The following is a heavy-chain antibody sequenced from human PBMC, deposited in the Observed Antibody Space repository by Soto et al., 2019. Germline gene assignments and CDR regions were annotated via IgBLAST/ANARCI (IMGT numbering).Heavy chain of an antibody. CDR3: ASVNTAMGRFDP. J-gene: IGHJ5*02. Sequence: PSETLSLTCAVYGGSFSGYYWSWIRQPPGKGLEWIGEINHSGSTNYNPSLKSRVTISVDTSKNQFSLKLSSVTAADTAVYYCASVNTAMGRFDPWGQGTLVTVSS. CDR1: GGSFSGYY. D-gene: IGHD5-18*01. V-gene: IGHV4-34*01. CDR2: INHSGST.